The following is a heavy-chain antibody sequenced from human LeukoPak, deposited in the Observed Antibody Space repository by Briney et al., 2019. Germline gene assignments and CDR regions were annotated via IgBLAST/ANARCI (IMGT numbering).Heavy chain of an antibody. CDR1: GFTFSSYA. CDR3: AKDDYDFWSGYLY. V-gene: IGHV3-23*01. CDR2: IIGSGGST. D-gene: IGHD3-3*01. J-gene: IGHJ4*02. Sequence: GGSLRLSCAAAGFTFSSYAMSWVRPQPGEGLEWVSAIIGSGGSTYYAASVKGRFTISRDNSKNTLYLQMNSLRAEDTAVYYCAKDDYDFWSGYLYWGQGTLVTVSS.